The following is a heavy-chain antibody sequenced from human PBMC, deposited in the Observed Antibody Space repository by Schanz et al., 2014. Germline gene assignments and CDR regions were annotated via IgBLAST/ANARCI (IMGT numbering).Heavy chain of an antibody. D-gene: IGHD4-17*01. CDR2: ISGSGRDT. CDR3: VAAQSDYGEFELDY. J-gene: IGHJ4*02. CDR1: GFTFSAHA. Sequence: VQLVESGGGVVQPGRSLRLSCGASGFTFSAHAMSWVRQAPGKGPEWFSAISGSGRDTYYAASVKGRFIISRDNSKNTLFLQMDSLRGDDAALYYCVAAQSDYGEFELDYWGQGTLVSVSS. V-gene: IGHV3-23*04.